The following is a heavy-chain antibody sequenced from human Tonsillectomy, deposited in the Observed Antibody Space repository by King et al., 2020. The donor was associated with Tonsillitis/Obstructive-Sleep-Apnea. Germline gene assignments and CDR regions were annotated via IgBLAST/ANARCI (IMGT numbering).Heavy chain of an antibody. CDR1: GFTFDDYG. CDR2: INWYGGGT. V-gene: IGHV3-20*04. Sequence: EVQLVESGGGVVRPGGSLRLSCATSGFTFDDYGMTWVRQAPGKGLEWVSGINWYGGGTGYADSVKGRFSISRDNAKNSLYLQMNSLRAEDTALYYCARGHSSGWFSYFDYWGQGILVSVSS. CDR3: ARGHSSGWFSYFDY. D-gene: IGHD6-19*01. J-gene: IGHJ4*02.